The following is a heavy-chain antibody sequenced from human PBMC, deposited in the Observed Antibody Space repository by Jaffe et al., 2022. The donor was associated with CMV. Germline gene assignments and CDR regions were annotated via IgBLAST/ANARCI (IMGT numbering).Heavy chain of an antibody. Sequence: QVQLVESGGGVVQPGRSLRLSCAASGFTFSSYGMHWVRQAPGKGLEWVAVISYDGSNKYYADSVKGRFTISRDNSKNTLYLQMNSLRAEDTAVYYCAKEGYSNPYFDYWGQGTLVTVSS. CDR2: ISYDGSNK. CDR3: AKEGYSNPYFDY. D-gene: IGHD4-4*01. V-gene: IGHV3-30*18. CDR1: GFTFSSYG. J-gene: IGHJ4*02.